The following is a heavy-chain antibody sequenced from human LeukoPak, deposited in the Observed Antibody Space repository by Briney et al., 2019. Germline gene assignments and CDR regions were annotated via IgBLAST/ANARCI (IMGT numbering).Heavy chain of an antibody. CDR2: IYYSGST. CDR3: ARHFFSGPPSGAFDI. CDR1: GGSISSYY. J-gene: IGHJ3*02. Sequence: SETLSLTCTVSGGSISSYYWSWIRQPPGKGLEWIGYIYYSGSTNYNPSLKSRVTISVDTSKNQFSLKLSSVTAADTAVYYCARHFFSGPPSGAFDIWGQGTTVTVSS. V-gene: IGHV4-59*08. D-gene: IGHD6-19*01.